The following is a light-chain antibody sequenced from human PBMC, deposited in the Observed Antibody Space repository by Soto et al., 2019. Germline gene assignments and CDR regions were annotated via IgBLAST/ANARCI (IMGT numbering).Light chain of an antibody. CDR1: DSNIGSNS. V-gene: IGLV1-47*02. CDR2: YNN. CDR3: AARDASLSACV. Sequence: QSFLTQPPSASGTPGRVDTISCAGGDSNIGSNSVYWYQHLPRMAPKLLIYYNNQRPSGVPDRFSASRSGTSASLAIVGLRSEDEAVYSCAARDASLSACVFGNGTTVTVL. J-gene: IGLJ1*01.